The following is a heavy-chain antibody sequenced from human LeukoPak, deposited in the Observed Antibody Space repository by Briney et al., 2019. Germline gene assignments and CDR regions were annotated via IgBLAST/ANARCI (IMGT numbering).Heavy chain of an antibody. D-gene: IGHD5-24*01. J-gene: IGHJ4*02. Sequence: GGSLRLPCAASGLTFSRYAMSWVRQAPGKGPEWVCGISNSGESPYYANSVEGRFTISRDNSKNTLYLEINSLRAEDTAVYYCAKKSRDGYNPFDYVGQGTLVTVSS. CDR1: GLTFSRYA. CDR3: AKKSRDGYNPFDY. CDR2: ISNSGESP. V-gene: IGHV3-23*01.